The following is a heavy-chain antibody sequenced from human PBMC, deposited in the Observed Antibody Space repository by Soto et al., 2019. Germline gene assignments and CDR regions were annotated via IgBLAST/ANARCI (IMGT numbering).Heavy chain of an antibody. CDR3: ATRITVFGLLIPQFVT. D-gene: IGHD3-3*01. J-gene: IGHJ5*02. CDR1: GGSVNGYY. V-gene: IGHV4-34*02. CDR2: INHTGGT. Sequence: QVHLQQWGAGLLKPSETLSLTCAVYGGSVNGYYWNWIRQPPGKGLEWIGEINHTGGTHYNPSLKSRFTMSVDTSKHQFSLRFSSVTAADTAIYYCATRITVFGLLIPQFVTWGQGTQVTVSS.